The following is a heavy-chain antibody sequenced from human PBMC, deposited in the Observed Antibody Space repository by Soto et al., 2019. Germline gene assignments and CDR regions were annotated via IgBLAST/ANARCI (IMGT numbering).Heavy chain of an antibody. V-gene: IGHV3-23*01. D-gene: IGHD4-17*01. CDR3: AKDTRYADYVRWFDS. CDR1: GFTFRSYA. J-gene: IGHJ5*01. Sequence: GESLKISCTASGFTFRSYAMTWVRQAPGRGLEGVSGITASGGRTFYADSVKGRFTISRDNSRSTLYLQMNSLRAEDTAVYYCAKDTRYADYVRWFDSWGQGTLVTVSS. CDR2: ITASGGRT.